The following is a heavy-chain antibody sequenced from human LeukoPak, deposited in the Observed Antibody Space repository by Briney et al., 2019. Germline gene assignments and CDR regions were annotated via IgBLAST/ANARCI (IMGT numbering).Heavy chain of an antibody. D-gene: IGHD3-10*01. CDR1: GFTCSYNA. CDR2: LGGTGNT. CDR3: AKALLITAAGTGRAFDI. Sequence: GGTVTLSCSASGFTCSYNAMSWLAQPPGMGREGVSALGGTGNTYYTDSVKGRSTISSDNSKKTPYLPMCSLRADDTAKYYCAKALLITAAGTGRAFDIWGQGTMVTVSS. J-gene: IGHJ3*02. V-gene: IGHV3-23*05.